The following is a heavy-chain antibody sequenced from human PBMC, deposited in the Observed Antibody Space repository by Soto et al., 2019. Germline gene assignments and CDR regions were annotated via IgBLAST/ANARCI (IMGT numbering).Heavy chain of an antibody. D-gene: IGHD1-20*01. V-gene: IGHV3-53*02. CDR1: GFVVSSNF. J-gene: IGHJ6*02. Sequence: EVQLVETGGGLIQAGGSLRLSCAASGFVVSSNFMMWVRQAPGKGLECVSVTYTSGSTDYADSVKGRFTVSRDDSRNTLYLQMNSLRADDTAVYYCARDPPITSDYAMDVWGQGTTVIVSS. CDR2: TYTSGST. CDR3: ARDPPITSDYAMDV.